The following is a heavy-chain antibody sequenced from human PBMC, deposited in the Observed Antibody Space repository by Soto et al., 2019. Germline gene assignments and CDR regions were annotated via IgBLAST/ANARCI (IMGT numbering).Heavy chain of an antibody. CDR1: GGTFSTYA. J-gene: IGHJ4*02. CDR2: IIPIFGKT. D-gene: IGHD6-6*01. V-gene: IGHV1-69*13. Sequence: SVKVSCNASGGTFSTYAISWVRQAPGQGLEWMGGIIPIFGKTNYAQKFQGRVTITADESTSTAYMDLSSLRSEDTAVYYCARDLGSKSSRSLDYWGQGTLVTVSS. CDR3: ARDLGSKSSRSLDY.